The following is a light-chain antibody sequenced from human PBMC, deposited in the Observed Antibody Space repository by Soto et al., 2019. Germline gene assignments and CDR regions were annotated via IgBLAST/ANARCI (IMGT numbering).Light chain of an antibody. Sequence: DIHMTQSPSSVSASVGDRITITCQASQGISRSSAWYQQKAGRAPKLLIYGASSLQSVVPSWFSGSGFGTDSTLSISSLSPEDSAVYYRQQTDTFPITFGPGTRLEIK. CDR3: QQTDTFPIT. CDR1: QGISRS. CDR2: GAS. V-gene: IGKV1D-12*01. J-gene: IGKJ5*01.